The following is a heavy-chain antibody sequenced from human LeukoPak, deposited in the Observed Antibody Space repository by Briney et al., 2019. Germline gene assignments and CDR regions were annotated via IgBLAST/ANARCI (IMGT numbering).Heavy chain of an antibody. CDR3: AVGSASVYTYGYLDY. V-gene: IGHV3-66*01. CDR2: IYSGGDT. CDR1: GFTVSSDY. D-gene: IGHD5-18*01. Sequence: GGSLRLSCAASGFTVSSDYMSWVRHAPAKELEWVSLIYSGGDTYYADSVKGRFTISRDDSRRTLSLQMNSLRAEDTAVYYCAVGSASVYTYGYLDYWGQGTLVTVSS. J-gene: IGHJ4*02.